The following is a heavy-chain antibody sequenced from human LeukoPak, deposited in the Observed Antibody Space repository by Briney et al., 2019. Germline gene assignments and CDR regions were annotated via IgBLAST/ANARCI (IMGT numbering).Heavy chain of an antibody. J-gene: IGHJ6*04. V-gene: IGHV3-48*01. CDR3: ARVPVEMDV. CDR2: INSRNTM. D-gene: IGHD5-24*01. CDR1: EFTFSSYA. Sequence: PGGSLRLSCAASEFTFSSYAMNWVRQAPGKGLEWLSYINSRNTMYYADSVKGRFTISRDNAESSLYLQMNSLRAEDTAVYYCARVPVEMDVWGKGTTVTVSS.